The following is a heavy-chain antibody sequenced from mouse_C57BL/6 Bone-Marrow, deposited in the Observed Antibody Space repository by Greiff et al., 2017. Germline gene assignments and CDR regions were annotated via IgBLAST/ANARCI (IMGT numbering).Heavy chain of an antibody. J-gene: IGHJ4*01. CDR1: GYTFTSYW. CDR2: IHPSDSDT. V-gene: IGHV1-74*01. D-gene: IGHD2-5*01. CDR3: AIAAGYSNYYAMDY. Sequence: QVQLQQPGAELVKPGASVKVSCKASGYTFTSYWMHWVKQRPGQGLEWIGRIHPSDSDTNYNQKFKGKATLTVDKSSSTAYMQLSSLTSEDSAVDYCAIAAGYSNYYAMDYWGQGTSVTVSS.